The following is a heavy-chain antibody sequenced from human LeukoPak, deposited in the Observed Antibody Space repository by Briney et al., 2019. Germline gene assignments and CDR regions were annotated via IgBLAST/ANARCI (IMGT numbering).Heavy chain of an antibody. D-gene: IGHD3-10*01. CDR2: IYPGDSNA. J-gene: IGHJ4*02. Sequence: GESLKISCQDSGYSFTNSWIGWVRQMPGKGLEWVGIIYPGDSNARYSPSFQGHVTMSVDKSITTAYLQWSSLKAADTAMYYCARLVSYYGSLDYWGQGTLVTVSS. V-gene: IGHV5-51*01. CDR3: ARLVSYYGSLDY. CDR1: GYSFTNSW.